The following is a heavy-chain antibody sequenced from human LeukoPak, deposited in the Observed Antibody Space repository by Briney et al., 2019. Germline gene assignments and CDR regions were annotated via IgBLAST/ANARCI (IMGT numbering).Heavy chain of an antibody. CDR1: GGSFSGYY. CDR3: ARQDPHGYDY. J-gene: IGHJ4*02. CDR2: INHSGST. Sequence: SETLSLTCAVYGGSFSGYYWSWIRQPPGKGLEWIREINHSGSTNYNPSLKSRVTISVDTSKNQFSLKLSSVTAADTAVYYCARQDPHGYDYWGQGNLVTVSS. D-gene: IGHD5-18*01. V-gene: IGHV4-34*01.